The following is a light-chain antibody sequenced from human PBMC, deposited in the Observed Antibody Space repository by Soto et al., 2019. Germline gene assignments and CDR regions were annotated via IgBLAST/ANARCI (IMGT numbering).Light chain of an antibody. V-gene: IGKV1-39*01. Sequence: DIQMTQSPSSLSASVGDRVTITCRASQSISRFLNWYQQKSGKPPQLLIYAASSLQSGVPSRFSGSGSGTDFTLNISSLQPEDFATYYCQQTYITPPWTFGQRSKVEIK. CDR2: AAS. CDR3: QQTYITPPWT. J-gene: IGKJ1*01. CDR1: QSISRF.